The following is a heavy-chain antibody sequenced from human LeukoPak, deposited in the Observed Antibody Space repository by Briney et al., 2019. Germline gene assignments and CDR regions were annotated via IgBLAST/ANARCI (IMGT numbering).Heavy chain of an antibody. CDR1: GFTFSSYW. V-gene: IGHV3-48*02. Sequence: PGGSLRLSCAASGFTFSSYWMSWVRQAPGKGLEWVSYISSSSTIYYADSVKGRFTISRDNAKNSLYLQMNSLRDEDTAVYYCARAEGKRTIFGVAVFTPDYYYGMDVWGQGTTVTVSS. J-gene: IGHJ6*02. CDR3: ARAEGKRTIFGVAVFTPDYYYGMDV. CDR2: ISSSSTI. D-gene: IGHD3-3*01.